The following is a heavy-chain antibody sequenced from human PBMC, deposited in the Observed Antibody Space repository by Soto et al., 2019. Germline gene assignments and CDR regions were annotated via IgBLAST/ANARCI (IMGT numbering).Heavy chain of an antibody. CDR3: ARDRGVAPPGAGNTQYYYYMDV. D-gene: IGHD6-19*01. V-gene: IGHV1-18*01. Sequence: ASVKVSCKASGYSFTNYGITWVRQAPGQGFEWMGWISAYNGNTKYAQKLQGRVTMTTDASTSTAYLELRSLTSDDTAVYYCARDRGVAPPGAGNTQYYYYMDVWGKGTTVTVSS. J-gene: IGHJ6*03. CDR1: GYSFTNYG. CDR2: ISAYNGNT.